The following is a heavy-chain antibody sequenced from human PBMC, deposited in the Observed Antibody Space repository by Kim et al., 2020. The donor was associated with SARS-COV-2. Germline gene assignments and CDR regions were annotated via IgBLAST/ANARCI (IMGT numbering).Heavy chain of an antibody. V-gene: IGHV3-30*18. CDR2: ISYDGSNK. Sequence: GGSLRLSCAASGFTFSSYGMHWVRQAPGKGLEWVAVISYDGSNKYYADSVKGRFTISRDNSKNTLYLQMNSLRAEDTAVYYCAKDLKGSGSYYYYYYGMDVWGQGTTVTVSS. J-gene: IGHJ6*02. CDR1: GFTFSSYG. CDR3: AKDLKGSGSYYYYYYGMDV. D-gene: IGHD3-10*01.